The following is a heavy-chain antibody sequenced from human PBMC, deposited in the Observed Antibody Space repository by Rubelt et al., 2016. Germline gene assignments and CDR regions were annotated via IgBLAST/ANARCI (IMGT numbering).Heavy chain of an antibody. Sequence: EVQVVESGGALVQPGGSLRLSCVGSGFAFSSHWMNWVRQAPGKGLEWVAHIKKDGSERHYLDSVKGRFIISRDNAENSLYLQMNSLRVEDTALYYCAVGPNYGARPDFLDPWGQGTLVTVSS. CDR1: GFAFSSHW. CDR3: AVGPNYGARPDFLDP. CDR2: IKKDGSER. V-gene: IGHV3-7*03. J-gene: IGHJ5*02. D-gene: IGHD4/OR15-4a*01.